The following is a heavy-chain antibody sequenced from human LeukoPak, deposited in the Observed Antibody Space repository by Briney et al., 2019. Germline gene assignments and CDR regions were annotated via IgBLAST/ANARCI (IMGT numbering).Heavy chain of an antibody. J-gene: IGHJ4*02. CDR1: GYTFTSYA. CDR2: MNPNSGNT. CDR3: ARGLSGDYPKFDY. D-gene: IGHD4-17*01. Sequence: ASVKVSSKASGYTFTSYAITWVRQAPGQGLEWMGWMNPNSGNTGYAQKFQGRVTMTRNTSISTAYMELSSLRSEDTAVYYCARGLSGDYPKFDYWGQGTLVTVSS. V-gene: IGHV1-8*02.